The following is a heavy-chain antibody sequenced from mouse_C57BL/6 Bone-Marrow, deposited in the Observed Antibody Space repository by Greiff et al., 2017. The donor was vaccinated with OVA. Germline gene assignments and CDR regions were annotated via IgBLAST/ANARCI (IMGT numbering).Heavy chain of an antibody. D-gene: IGHD1-2*01. V-gene: IGHV14-2*01. Sequence: VQLQQSGAELVKPGASVKLSCTASGFNIKDYYMPWVKQRTEQGLEWIGRIDPEDGATKYAPKFQGKANITADKSSNTAYRQLSSLKSEDTAVYYCARALPDGSWCAYWGQGTLVTVSA. CDR1: GFNIKDYY. CDR2: IDPEDGAT. CDR3: ARALPDGSWCAY. J-gene: IGHJ3*01.